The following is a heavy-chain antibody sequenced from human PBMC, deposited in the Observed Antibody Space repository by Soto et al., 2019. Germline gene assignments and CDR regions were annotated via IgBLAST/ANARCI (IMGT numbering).Heavy chain of an antibody. CDR3: ARDRGFLGSSWYGHLDY. CDR1: GFTFSRNW. J-gene: IGHJ4*02. CDR2: IRQDGSEE. D-gene: IGHD6-13*01. V-gene: IGHV3-7*01. Sequence: PGGSLRLSCAASGFTFSRNWMSWVRQAPGKGLEWVANIRQDGSEENYADSVKGRFTISRDNGKTSVYLQMNSLRAEDTAVYCCARDRGFLGSSWYGHLDYRGQGILVTVSS.